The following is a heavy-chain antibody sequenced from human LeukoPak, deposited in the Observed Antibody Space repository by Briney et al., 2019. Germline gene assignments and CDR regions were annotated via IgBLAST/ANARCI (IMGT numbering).Heavy chain of an antibody. CDR2: ISVYNGNT. V-gene: IGHV1-18*01. D-gene: IGHD6-6*01. CDR1: GYTFISYG. CDR3: ARGPLEYSSSSHWFDP. J-gene: IGHJ5*02. Sequence: ASVKVSCKTSGYTFISYGITWVRQAPGQGLEWMGWISVYNGNTNYAQKFQGRVTMTRDTSISTAYMELSRLRSDDTAVYYCARGPLEYSSSSHWFDPWGQGTLVTVSS.